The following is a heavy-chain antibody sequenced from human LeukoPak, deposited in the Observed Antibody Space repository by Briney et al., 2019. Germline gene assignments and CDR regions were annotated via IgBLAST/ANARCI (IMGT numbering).Heavy chain of an antibody. CDR1: GYSISSGYY. J-gene: IGHJ4*02. V-gene: IGHV4-38-2*02. D-gene: IGHD6-13*01. CDR2: IYHSGST. CDR3: ARRKRSSSWYGVASWYFDY. Sequence: SETLSLTCTVSGYSISSGYYWGWIRQPPGKGLEWIGSIYHSGSTYYNPSLKSRVTISVDTSKNQFSLKLSSVTAADTAVYYCARRKRSSSWYGVASWYFDYWGQGTLVTVSS.